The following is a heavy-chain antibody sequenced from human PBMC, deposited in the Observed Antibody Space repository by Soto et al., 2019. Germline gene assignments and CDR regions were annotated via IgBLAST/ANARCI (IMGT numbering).Heavy chain of an antibody. J-gene: IGHJ4*02. Sequence: ASVKVSCKASGFTFTNYGITWVRQAPGQGLEWMGWISAYKGNTNYAQKFQGRVTMTTDTSTSTAYMELRSLRSDDMAVYYCASRSGQLPYYFDYWGQGNQVTVSS. CDR1: GFTFTNYG. CDR2: ISAYKGNT. V-gene: IGHV1-18*03. D-gene: IGHD6-6*01. CDR3: ASRSGQLPYYFDY.